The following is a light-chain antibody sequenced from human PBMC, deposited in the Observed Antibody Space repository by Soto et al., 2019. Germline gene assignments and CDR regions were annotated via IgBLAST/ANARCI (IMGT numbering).Light chain of an antibody. CDR1: SSDVGFYNY. CDR2: EVT. CDR3: LSFTTISTYI. J-gene: IGLJ1*01. V-gene: IGLV2-14*01. Sequence: QPVLTQPASVSASPGQSITISCTGTSSDVGFYNYVSWYQHLPGKAPKLMIYEVTNRPSGVSDRFSGSKSGNTASLAISGLQAEDEADYYCLSFTTISTYIFGTGTKLTVL.